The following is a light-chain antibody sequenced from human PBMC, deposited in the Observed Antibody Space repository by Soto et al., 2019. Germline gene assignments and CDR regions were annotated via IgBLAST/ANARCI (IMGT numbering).Light chain of an antibody. CDR1: QSFSGW. CDR3: LQDYNYLGT. CDR2: DAP. J-gene: IGKJ1*01. Sequence: DIQMTQSPSTLSASVGDRVTITCRASQSFSGWLAWYQQKPGKAPKLLIYDAPSLESGVPSRFSGNGSGTEFTLTISSLQPDDFATYYCLQDYNYLGTFGQGTKVDIK. V-gene: IGKV1-5*01.